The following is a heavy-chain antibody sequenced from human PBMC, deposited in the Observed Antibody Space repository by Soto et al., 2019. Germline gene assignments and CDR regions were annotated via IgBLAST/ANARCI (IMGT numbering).Heavy chain of an antibody. CDR3: AKDIEYNGTTVTPFDN. CDR1: GFRFDDYA. J-gene: IGHJ4*02. D-gene: IGHD4-17*01. Sequence: PGGSLRLSCAASGFRFDDYAMHWVRQAPGKGLEWLSAISWNHVTTGYADSVKGRFTISRDNAKNSLLLQMNSLRAEDTAVYCCAKDIEYNGTTVTPFDNWGQGTQVTVSS. CDR2: ISWNHVTT. V-gene: IGHV3-9*01.